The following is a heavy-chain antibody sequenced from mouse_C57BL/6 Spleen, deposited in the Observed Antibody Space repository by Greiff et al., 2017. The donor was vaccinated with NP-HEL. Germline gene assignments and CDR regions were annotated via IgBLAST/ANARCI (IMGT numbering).Heavy chain of an antibody. V-gene: IGHV3-2*02. CDR3: AREGCGYDGRYFDV. CDR1: GYSITSDYA. D-gene: IGHD2-2*01. J-gene: IGHJ1*01. Sequence: EVQLVESGPGLVKPSQSLSLTCTVTGYSITSDYAWNWIRQFPGNKLEWMGYISYSGSTSYNPSLKSRISITRDTSKNQFFLQLNSVTTEDTATYYCAREGCGYDGRYFDVWGAGTTVTVSS. CDR2: ISYSGST.